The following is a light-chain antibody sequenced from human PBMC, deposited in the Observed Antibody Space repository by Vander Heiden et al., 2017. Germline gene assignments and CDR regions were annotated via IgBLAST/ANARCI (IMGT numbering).Light chain of an antibody. CDR1: SSDVGGYNR. CDR3: SSYTGSGTLV. V-gene: IGLV2-18*02. CDR2: EVY. J-gene: IGLJ2*01. Sequence: HSALTQPPSVSGSPGQSVTISCIGTSSDVGGYNRVSWYQQPPGTVPKLLIYEVYSRPSGVPDRFSGSKSGDTASLTISGLQAEDEADYYCSSYTGSGTLVFGGGTKLTVL.